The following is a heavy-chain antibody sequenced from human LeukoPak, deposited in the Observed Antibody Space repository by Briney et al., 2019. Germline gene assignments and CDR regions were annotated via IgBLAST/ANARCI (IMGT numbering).Heavy chain of an antibody. V-gene: IGHV1-3*01. D-gene: IGHD2-2*01. J-gene: IGHJ3*02. Sequence: KFQGRVTITRDTSASTAYMEPSSLRSEDTAVYYCARSPYLRDAFDIWGQGTMVTVSS. CDR3: ARSPYLRDAFDI.